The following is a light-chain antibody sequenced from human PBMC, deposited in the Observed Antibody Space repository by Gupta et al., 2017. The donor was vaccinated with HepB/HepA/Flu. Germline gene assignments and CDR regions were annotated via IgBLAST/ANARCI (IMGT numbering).Light chain of an antibody. Sequence: EIVMTQSPATLSVSPGERATLSCWASQSISSNLAWYQQKPGQAPRLLIYGASTRATGIPARFSGSGSGTEFTLTIGSLQSEDFAVYSCQQYNNWPPGFGPGTKVELK. J-gene: IGKJ3*01. CDR1: QSISSN. CDR2: GAS. CDR3: QQYNNWPPG. V-gene: IGKV3-15*01.